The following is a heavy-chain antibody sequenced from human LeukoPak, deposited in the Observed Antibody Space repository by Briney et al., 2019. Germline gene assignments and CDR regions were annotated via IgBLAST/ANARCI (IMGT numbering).Heavy chain of an antibody. CDR2: IIGSGGRT. J-gene: IGHJ4*02. V-gene: IGHV3-23*01. Sequence: GGSLRLSCAASGFTFSNYAMSWVRQAPGKGLEWVSSIIGSGGRTYYADSVKGRFTISRDNSKNTLYVQMNSLRAEDTAIYYCAKDGPDSSGYCMVRFPDYWGQGTLVTVSS. CDR1: GFTFSNYA. D-gene: IGHD3-22*01. CDR3: AKDGPDSSGYCMVRFPDY.